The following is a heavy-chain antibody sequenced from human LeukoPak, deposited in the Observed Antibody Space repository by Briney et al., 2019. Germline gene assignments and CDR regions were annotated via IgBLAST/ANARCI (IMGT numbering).Heavy chain of an antibody. V-gene: IGHV1-18*01. CDR3: ARARGYRPILYYYYYMDV. Sequence: VASVKVSCKASGYTFTSYDINWVRQATGQGLEWMGWISAYNGNTNYAQKLQGRVTMTTDTSTSTAYMELRSLRSDDTAVYYCARARGYRPILYYYYYMDVWGKGTTVTVSS. CDR1: GYTFTSYD. CDR2: ISAYNGNT. J-gene: IGHJ6*03. D-gene: IGHD5-18*01.